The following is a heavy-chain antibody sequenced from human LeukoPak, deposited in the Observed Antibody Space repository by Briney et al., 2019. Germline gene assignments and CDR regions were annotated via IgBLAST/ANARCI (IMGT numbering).Heavy chain of an antibody. CDR1: GYSFTSYY. V-gene: IGHV5-51*01. CDR2: IYPGDSDT. CDR3: ARDSSGYFYFDY. Sequence: GESLKISCKASGYSFTSYYIGWVRQMPGKGLEWMGIIYPGDSDTRYSPSFQGQVTISADKSITTAYLQWSSLKASDTAMYYCARDSSGYFYFDYSGQVTLVTVSS. J-gene: IGHJ4*02. D-gene: IGHD3-22*01.